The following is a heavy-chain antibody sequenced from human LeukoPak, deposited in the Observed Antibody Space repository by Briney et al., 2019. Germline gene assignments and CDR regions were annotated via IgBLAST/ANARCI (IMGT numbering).Heavy chain of an antibody. CDR2: ISAYNGNT. V-gene: IGHV1-18*01. CDR1: GYTFTSYG. D-gene: IGHD1-7*01. Sequence: ASVKVSCKASGYTFTSYGISWVRQAPGQGLEWMGWISAYNGNTNYAQKLQGRVTMTTDTSTSTAYMELRSLRSDDTAVYYCARGITGTIFDYYYYYMDVWGKGTTVTVSS. CDR3: ARGITGTIFDYYYYYMDV. J-gene: IGHJ6*03.